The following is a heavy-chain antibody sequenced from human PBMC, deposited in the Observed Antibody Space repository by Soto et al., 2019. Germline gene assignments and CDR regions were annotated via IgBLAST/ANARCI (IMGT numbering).Heavy chain of an antibody. CDR1: GFTFSSYS. J-gene: IGHJ4*02. CDR3: ARDPEAYYYDSSGYSD. CDR2: ISSSSSTI. V-gene: IGHV3-48*02. Sequence: GGSLRLSCAASGFTFSSYSMNWVRQAPGKGLEWVSYISSSSSTIYYADSVKGRFTISRDNAKNSLYLQMNSLRDEDTAVYYCARDPEAYYYDSSGYSDWGQGTLVTVSS. D-gene: IGHD3-22*01.